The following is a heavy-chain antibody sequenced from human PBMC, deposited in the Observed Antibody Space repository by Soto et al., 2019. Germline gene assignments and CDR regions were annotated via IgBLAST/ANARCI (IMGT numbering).Heavy chain of an antibody. D-gene: IGHD2-2*01. V-gene: IGHV1-2*02. J-gene: IGHJ4*02. Sequence: ASVKVSCKASGYTFTGYYMHWVRQAPGQGLEWMGWINPNSGGTNYAQKFQGRVTMTRDTSISTAYMELSRLRSDDTAVYYCARDNCSGTSCYWDYWGQGTLVTVSS. CDR2: INPNSGGT. CDR3: ARDNCSGTSCYWDY. CDR1: GYTFTGYY.